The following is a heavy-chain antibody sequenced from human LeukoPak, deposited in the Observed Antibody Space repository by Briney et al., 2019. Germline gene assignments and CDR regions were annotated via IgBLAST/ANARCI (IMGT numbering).Heavy chain of an antibody. J-gene: IGHJ4*02. Sequence: ASVKVSCXASGYTFTSYDINWVRQAAGQGLVWMGWMNPNSGNTGYAQKFQGRVTMTRNTSISTAYMELSSLRSEDTAVYYCATAQLAAGTSGGGIDYWGQGTLVTVSS. CDR2: MNPNSGNT. D-gene: IGHD6-13*01. V-gene: IGHV1-8*01. CDR1: GYTFTSYD. CDR3: ATAQLAAGTSGGGIDY.